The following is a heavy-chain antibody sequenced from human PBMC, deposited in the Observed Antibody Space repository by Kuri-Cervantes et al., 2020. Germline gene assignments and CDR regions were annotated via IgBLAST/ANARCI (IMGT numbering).Heavy chain of an antibody. CDR3: ARGSWIAVAGTAIFDY. CDR1: GDSVSSNSAA. V-gene: IGHV6-1*01. D-gene: IGHD6-19*01. Sequence: SQTLSLTCAISGDSVSSNSAAWNWIRQSPSRGLEWLGRTYYRSKWYNDYAVSVKSRITINPDTSKNQFSLQLNSVTPEGTAVYYCARGSWIAVAGTAIFDYWGQGTLVTVSS. CDR2: TYYRSKWYN. J-gene: IGHJ4*02.